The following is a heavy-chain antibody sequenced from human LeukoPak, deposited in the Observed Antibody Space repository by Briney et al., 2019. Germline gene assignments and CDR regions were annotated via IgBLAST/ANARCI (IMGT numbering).Heavy chain of an antibody. D-gene: IGHD4-11*01. CDR3: PKGTAVTTGLDL. CDR2: IWYEGSNK. Sequence: GGSLRLSCAASGFTFSSYGMHWVRQAPGKGLEGVAVIWYEGSNKYYADSVKGRFTISRDNSKNTLYLQINTLRPEDTPLYSCPKGTAVTTGLDLWGQGALVAVCS. J-gene: IGHJ4*02. CDR1: GFTFSSYG. V-gene: IGHV3-33*06.